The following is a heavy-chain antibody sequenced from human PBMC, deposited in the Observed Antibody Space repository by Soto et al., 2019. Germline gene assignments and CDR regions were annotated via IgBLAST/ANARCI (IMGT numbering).Heavy chain of an antibody. CDR2: IIPIFGTA. J-gene: IGHJ4*02. V-gene: IGHV1-69*13. Sequence: SVKVSCKASGGTFSSYAISWVRQAPGQGLEWMGGIIPIFGTANYAQKFQGRVTITADESTSTAYMELSSLRSEDTAVYYCARVTAGIVGAIDGTFDYWGQGTLVTVSS. CDR1: GGTFSSYA. D-gene: IGHD1-26*01. CDR3: ARVTAGIVGAIDGTFDY.